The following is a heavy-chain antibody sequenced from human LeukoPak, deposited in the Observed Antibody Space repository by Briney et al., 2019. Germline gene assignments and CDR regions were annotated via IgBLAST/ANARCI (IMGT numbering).Heavy chain of an antibody. Sequence: WASVKVSCEASGYTFTGYYMHWVRQAPGQGLEWMGWINPNSGGTNYAQKFQGRVTMTRDTSISTAYMELSRLRSDDTAVYYCARARAGYSGYLDAFDIWGQGTMVTVSS. D-gene: IGHD5-12*01. J-gene: IGHJ3*02. CDR2: INPNSGGT. CDR1: GYTFTGYY. CDR3: ARARAGYSGYLDAFDI. V-gene: IGHV1-2*02.